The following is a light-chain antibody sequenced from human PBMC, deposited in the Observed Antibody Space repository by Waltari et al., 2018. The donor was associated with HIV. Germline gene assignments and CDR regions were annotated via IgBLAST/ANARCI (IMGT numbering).Light chain of an antibody. V-gene: IGKV3-20*01. CDR3: QQYGRT. CDR1: QSVSSSY. CDR2: GAS. Sequence: EIVLTQSPGTLSLSPGERATLSCRASQSVSSSYLAWYQQKPGQAPRLLIYGASSRVTGIPDRFSGSGSGTDFTLTISRLEPEDFAVYYCQQYGRTFGQGTKVEIK. J-gene: IGKJ1*01.